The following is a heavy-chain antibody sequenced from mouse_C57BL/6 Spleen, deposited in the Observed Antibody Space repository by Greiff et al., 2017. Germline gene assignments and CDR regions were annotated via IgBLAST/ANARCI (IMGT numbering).Heavy chain of an antibody. CDR3: ARGDYGSSSVFAY. D-gene: IGHD1-1*01. CDR1: GFTFTSYD. J-gene: IGHJ3*01. Sequence: VPLLQSGPELVKPGASVKLSCKASGFTFTSYDINWVKQRPGQGLEWLGWIYPSDGSTKYNEAFKGKDTLTIDTSSSTAYMELHSLTSEDSAVYYGARGDYGSSSVFAYGGQGTLVTVSA. V-gene: IGHV1-85*01. CDR2: IYPSDGST.